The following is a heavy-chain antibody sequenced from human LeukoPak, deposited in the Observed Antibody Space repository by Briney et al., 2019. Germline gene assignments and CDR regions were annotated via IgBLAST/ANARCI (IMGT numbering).Heavy chain of an antibody. CDR2: INNDGDT. CDR3: ARHGPIGPKRGYFDY. V-gene: IGHV4-59*08. J-gene: IGHJ4*02. Sequence: PGGSLRLSCAASGFTFSSYAMSWIRQPPGKGLEWVTYINNDGDTNYNPSLKSRVTISVDSSKNQFSLKLSSVTAADTAVYFCARHGPIGPKRGYFDYWGQGTLVTVSS. D-gene: IGHD3-10*01. CDR1: GFTFSSYA.